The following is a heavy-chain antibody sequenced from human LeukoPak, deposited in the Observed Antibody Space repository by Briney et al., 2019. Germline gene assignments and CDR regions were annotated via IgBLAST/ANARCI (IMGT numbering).Heavy chain of an antibody. CDR2: IFYSGST. CDR1: GGSISSSSYY. Sequence: SETLSLTCTVSGGSISSSSYYWGWIRQPPGKGLEWIGSIFYSGSTSYNPSLKGRVTLSVDTSKNHFSLKLSSVTAADTAVYYCARHGCSSSICHFDYWGLGTLVTVSS. CDR3: ARHGCSSSICHFDY. V-gene: IGHV4-39*01. J-gene: IGHJ4*02. D-gene: IGHD2-2*01.